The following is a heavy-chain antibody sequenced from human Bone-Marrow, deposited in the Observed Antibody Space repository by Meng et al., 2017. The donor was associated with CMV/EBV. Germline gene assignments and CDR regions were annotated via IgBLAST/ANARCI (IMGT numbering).Heavy chain of an antibody. CDR1: GFTFSSYS. CDR2: ISSSSSYI. CDR3: VRETITMIVVVHGAFDI. V-gene: IGHV3-21*01. J-gene: IGHJ3*02. Sequence: GGSLRLSCAASGFTFSSYSMNWVRQAPGKGLEWVSSISSSSSYIYYADSVKGRFTISRDNAKNSLYLQMNSLRAEDTAVYYCVRETITMIVVVHGAFDIWGQGTMVTVSS. D-gene: IGHD3-22*01.